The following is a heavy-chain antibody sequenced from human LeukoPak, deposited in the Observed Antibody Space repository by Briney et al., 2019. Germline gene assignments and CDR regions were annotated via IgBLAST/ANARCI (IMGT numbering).Heavy chain of an antibody. CDR1: GGSISSYY. CDR2: IYYTGST. CDR3: ARHPRYTSSWFDP. V-gene: IGHV4-59*08. J-gene: IGHJ5*02. Sequence: SETLSLTCGVSGGSISSYYWSWIRQPPGKGLEWIGYIYYTGSTNYNPSLKSRVTISVDTSKNQFSLQLTSVTAADTAVYYCARHPRYTSSWFDPWGQGTLVTVSS. D-gene: IGHD3-16*02.